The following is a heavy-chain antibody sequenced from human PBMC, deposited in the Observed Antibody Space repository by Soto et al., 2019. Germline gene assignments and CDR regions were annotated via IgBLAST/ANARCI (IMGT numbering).Heavy chain of an antibody. CDR3: ARTALRDTYYYYYMDV. Sequence: QVQLQESGPGLVKPSETLSLTCTVCGGSISSYYWSWIRQPPGKGLERIGYIYYSGSTNYNPSLKSRVTMSVETSKNQFSLKLSSLPAADTAVCYCARTALRDTYYYYYMDVWGKGTTVTVSS. J-gene: IGHJ6*03. D-gene: IGHD5-18*01. CDR1: GGSISSYY. CDR2: IYYSGST. V-gene: IGHV4-59*01.